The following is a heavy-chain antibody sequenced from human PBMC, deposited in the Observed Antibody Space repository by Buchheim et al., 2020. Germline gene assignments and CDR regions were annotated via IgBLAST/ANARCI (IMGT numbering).Heavy chain of an antibody. V-gene: IGHV3-30*04. CDR1: GFTFSRYA. D-gene: IGHD1-26*01. J-gene: IGHJ4*02. CDR2: ISYDGSNK. Sequence: QVQLVESGGGVVQPGRSLRLSCAASGFTFSRYAMHWVRQAPGKGLEWVAVISYDGSNKYYADSVKGRFTISRDNSKNTPYLQMNSLRAEDMAVYYCSSQWELFPYWGQGTL. CDR3: SSQWELFPY.